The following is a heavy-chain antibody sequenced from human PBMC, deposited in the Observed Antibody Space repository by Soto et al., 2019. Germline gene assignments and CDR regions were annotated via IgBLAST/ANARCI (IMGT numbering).Heavy chain of an antibody. D-gene: IGHD2-21*02. V-gene: IGHV4-4*02. CDR1: GGSISSGDW. Sequence: QVQLQESGPGLVKPSGTLSLTCAVSGGSISSGDWCWSWVRQSPGKGLEWIGEIYYSGSTTYNPSLKSRVTISADKSENQFSLRMSSVTAADTAVYYCARSGCDSILGSLDYWGQGTLVTVSS. J-gene: IGHJ4*02. CDR3: ARSGCDSILGSLDY. CDR2: IYYSGST.